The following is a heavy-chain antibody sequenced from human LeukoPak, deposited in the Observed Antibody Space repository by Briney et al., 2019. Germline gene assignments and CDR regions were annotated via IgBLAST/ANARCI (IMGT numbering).Heavy chain of an antibody. D-gene: IGHD1-26*01. Sequence: ASVKVSCKASGYTFTSYVINWVRQATGQGLEWMGWMNPNSGNTGYAQKFQGRVTMTRNTSISTAYMDLSSLRSEDTAVYYCARGLAEEWELLTGKTYYYYGMDVWGQGTTVTVSS. V-gene: IGHV1-8*01. CDR3: ARGLAEEWELLTGKTYYYYGMDV. CDR2: MNPNSGNT. J-gene: IGHJ6*02. CDR1: GYTFTSYV.